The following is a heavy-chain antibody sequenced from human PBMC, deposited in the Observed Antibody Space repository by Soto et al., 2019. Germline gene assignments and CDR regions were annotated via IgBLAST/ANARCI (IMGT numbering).Heavy chain of an antibody. D-gene: IGHD2-15*01. V-gene: IGHV1-69*13. Sequence: SVKVSCKASGGTFSSYAISWVRQAPGQGLEWMGGIIPILGTANYAQKFQGRVTITADESTSTAYMELSSLRSEDTAVYYCARDRGSNLITQSADFDYWGQGTLVTVSS. J-gene: IGHJ4*02. CDR1: GGTFSSYA. CDR2: IIPILGTA. CDR3: ARDRGSNLITQSADFDY.